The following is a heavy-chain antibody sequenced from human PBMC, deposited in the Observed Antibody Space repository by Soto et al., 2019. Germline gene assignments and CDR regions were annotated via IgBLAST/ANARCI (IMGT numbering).Heavy chain of an antibody. Sequence: QVQLQESGPGLVKPSETLSLTCTVSGGSISSYYWSWIRQPPGKGLEWIGYIYYSGSTNYNPSLKSRVTISVDPSKNQFSVKVSSVTAADTAVYYCARGVTALYYFDYWGQGTQVTVSS. CDR2: IYYSGST. CDR1: GGSISSYY. D-gene: IGHD2-21*02. V-gene: IGHV4-59*01. CDR3: ARGVTALYYFDY. J-gene: IGHJ4*02.